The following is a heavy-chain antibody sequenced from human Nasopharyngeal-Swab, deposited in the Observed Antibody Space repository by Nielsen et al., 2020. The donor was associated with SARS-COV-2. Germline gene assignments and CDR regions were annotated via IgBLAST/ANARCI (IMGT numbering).Heavy chain of an antibody. Sequence: GGSLRLSCAASGFTFSSYAMSWVRQAPGKGLEWVSAISGSGGSTYYADSVKGWFTISRDNSKNTLYLQMNSLRAEDTAVYYCAKPNYDILTGYNTHAFDIWGQGTMVTVSS. CDR1: GFTFSSYA. V-gene: IGHV3-23*01. D-gene: IGHD3-9*01. CDR3: AKPNYDILTGYNTHAFDI. CDR2: ISGSGGST. J-gene: IGHJ3*02.